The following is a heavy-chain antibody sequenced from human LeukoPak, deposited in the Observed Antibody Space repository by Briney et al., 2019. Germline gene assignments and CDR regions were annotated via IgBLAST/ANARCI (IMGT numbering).Heavy chain of an antibody. CDR2: ISGSGGST. J-gene: IGHJ6*02. D-gene: IGHD2-2*01. V-gene: IGHV3-23*01. CDR3: APEQGVVPADYGMDV. Sequence: GGSLRLSCAASGYTFSRYWMHWVRQAPGKGLEWVSAISGSGGSTYYADSVKGRFTISRDNSKNTLYLQMNSLRAEDTAVYYCAPEQGVVPADYGMDVWGQGTTVTVSS. CDR1: GYTFSRYW.